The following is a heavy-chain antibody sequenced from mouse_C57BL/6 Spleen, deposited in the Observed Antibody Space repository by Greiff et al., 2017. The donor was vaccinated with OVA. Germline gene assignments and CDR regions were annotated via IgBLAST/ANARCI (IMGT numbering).Heavy chain of an antibody. J-gene: IGHJ1*03. CDR2: ISSGGDYI. CDR1: GFTFSSYA. Sequence: EVKLVESGEGLVKPGGSLKLSCAASGFTFSSYAMSWVRQTPEKRLEWVAYISSGGDYIYYADTVKGRFTISRDNARYTLYLQMSSLKSEDTAMYYCTRDGGTLYWYFDVWGTGTTVTVSS. CDR3: TRDGGTLYWYFDV. V-gene: IGHV5-9-1*02. D-gene: IGHD2-3*01.